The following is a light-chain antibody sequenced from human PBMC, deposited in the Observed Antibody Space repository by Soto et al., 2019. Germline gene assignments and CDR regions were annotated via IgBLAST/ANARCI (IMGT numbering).Light chain of an antibody. CDR1: SSDVGSYNL. V-gene: IGLV2-14*02. Sequence: QSVLTQPASVSGSPGQSITISCTGTSSDVGSYNLVSWYQQHPGKGPKLMIYEGSKRPSGVSNRFSGSKSGNTASLTISGLQAEDEADYYCSSYTSSSTYVFGTGTKLTVL. CDR3: SSYTSSSTYV. J-gene: IGLJ1*01. CDR2: EGS.